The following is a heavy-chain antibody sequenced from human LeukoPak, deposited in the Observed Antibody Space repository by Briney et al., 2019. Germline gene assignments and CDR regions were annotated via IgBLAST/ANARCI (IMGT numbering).Heavy chain of an antibody. CDR3: ARLGKGGVPAAVPGSYFDY. J-gene: IGHJ4*02. CDR1: GGSFSGYY. CDR2: INHSGST. V-gene: IGHV4-34*01. D-gene: IGHD2-2*01. Sequence: SETLSLTCAVYGGSFSGYYWSWIRQPPGKGLEWIGEINHSGSTNYNPSLKSRVTISVDTSKNQFSLKLSSVTAADTAVYYCARLGKGGVPAAVPGSYFDYWGQGTLVTVSS.